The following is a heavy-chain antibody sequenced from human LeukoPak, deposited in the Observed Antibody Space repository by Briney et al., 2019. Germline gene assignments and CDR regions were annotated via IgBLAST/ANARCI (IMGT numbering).Heavy chain of an antibody. CDR1: GGTFSGYY. V-gene: IGHV4-34*01. J-gene: IGHJ4*02. Sequence: SGTLSLTCAVYGGTFSGYYWSWIRQPPGKGLEWIGEINHSGSTNYNPSLKSRVTISVDTSKNQFSLKLSSVTAADTAVYYCARASEMATIPFDYWGQGTLVSVSS. CDR2: INHSGST. CDR3: ARASEMATIPFDY. D-gene: IGHD5-24*01.